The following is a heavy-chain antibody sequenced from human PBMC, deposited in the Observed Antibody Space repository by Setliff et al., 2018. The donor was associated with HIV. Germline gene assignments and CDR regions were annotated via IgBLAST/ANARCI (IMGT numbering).Heavy chain of an antibody. CDR2: IKGKRDGETT. Sequence: GGSLRLSCAASGFTFNRVWMNWVRQAPGKGLEWVGRIKGKRDGETTDYAAPVKGRFTISRDDSKDTLYLQMNGLKTEDTAVYYCTTGAPFNDPPWDYWGQGTLVTVSS. J-gene: IGHJ4*02. V-gene: IGHV3-15*07. CDR1: GFTFNRVW. CDR3: TTGAPFNDPPWDY.